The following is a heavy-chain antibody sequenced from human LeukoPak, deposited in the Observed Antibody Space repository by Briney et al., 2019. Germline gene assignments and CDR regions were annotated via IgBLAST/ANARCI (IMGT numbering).Heavy chain of an antibody. CDR2: INHSGST. J-gene: IGHJ4*02. CDR1: GGSFSGYY. D-gene: IGHD1-7*01. Sequence: PSETLSLTCAVYGGSFSGYYWSWIRHPPGKGLEWIGEINHSGSTNYNPSLKSRVTISVDTSKNQFSLKLSSVTAADTAVYYCARGDPTGPIDYWGQGTLVTVSS. CDR3: ARGDPTGPIDY. V-gene: IGHV4-34*01.